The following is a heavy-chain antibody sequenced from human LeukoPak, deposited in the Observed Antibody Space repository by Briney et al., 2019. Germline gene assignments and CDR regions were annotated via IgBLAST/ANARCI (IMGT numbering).Heavy chain of an antibody. CDR1: GYTFTGYY. CDR3: ATLGYCSSTSCYRTSAFDI. V-gene: IGHV1-2*02. CDR2: INPNSGGT. Sequence: ASVKVSCKASGYTFTGYYMHWVRQAPGQGLEWMGWINPNSGGTNYAQKFQGRVTMTRDTSISTACMELSRLRSDDTAVYYCATLGYCSSTSCYRTSAFDIWGQGTMVTVSS. J-gene: IGHJ3*02. D-gene: IGHD2-2*02.